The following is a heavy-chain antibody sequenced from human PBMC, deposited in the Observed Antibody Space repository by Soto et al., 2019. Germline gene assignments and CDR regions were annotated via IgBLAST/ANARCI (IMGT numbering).Heavy chain of an antibody. CDR2: IYWDDDE. CDR1: GFSLATSGVG. V-gene: IGHV2-5*02. CDR3: AHRRGGSGSYTFDY. D-gene: IGHD3-10*01. Sequence: QITLKESGPTLVKPTQTLTLTCTFSGFSLATSGVGVGWIRQPPGKALEWLALIYWDDDEHYSPSLKSRLTINKDTSKNQVVLTMTNMDPVDTATYYCAHRRGGSGSYTFDYWGQGTLVTVSS. J-gene: IGHJ4*02.